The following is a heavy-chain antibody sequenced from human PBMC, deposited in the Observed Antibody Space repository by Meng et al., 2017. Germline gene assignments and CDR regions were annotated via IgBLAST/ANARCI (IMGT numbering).Heavy chain of an antibody. CDR1: GYTFTSYY. CDR2: INPSGGST. J-gene: IGHJ6*02. CDR3: ARDPYYYGSGSYYSGYYYYGMDV. Sequence: ASVKVSCKASGYTFTSYYMHWVRQAPGQGLEWMGIINPSGGSTSYAQKFQGRVTMTRDTSTSTVYMELSSLRSEDTAVYYCARDPYYYGSGSYYSGYYYYGMDVWGQGTTVTGSS. D-gene: IGHD3-10*01. V-gene: IGHV1-46*01.